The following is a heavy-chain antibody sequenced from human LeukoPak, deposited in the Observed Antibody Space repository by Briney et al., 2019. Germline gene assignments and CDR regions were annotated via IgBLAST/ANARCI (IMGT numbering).Heavy chain of an antibody. V-gene: IGHV3-21*01. CDR2: ISSSSSYI. D-gene: IGHD3-10*02. J-gene: IGHJ4*02. CDR1: GFTFRSYT. CDR3: ARGLRSGSPFDY. Sequence: GGSLRLSCAASGFTFRSYTMNWVRQAPGKGLEWVSSISSSSSYIYYADSVKGRLTISRDNAKNSLYLQMNSLRAEDTAVYYCARGLRSGSPFDYWGQGILVTVSS.